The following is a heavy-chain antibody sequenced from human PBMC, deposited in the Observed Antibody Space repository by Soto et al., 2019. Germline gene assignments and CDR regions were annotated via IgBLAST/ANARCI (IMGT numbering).Heavy chain of an antibody. V-gene: IGHV3-30-3*01. D-gene: IGHD3-10*01. J-gene: IGHJ6*02. CDR2: VSYGDSNK. CDR3: ARSGFYGSGILYFYGVDV. Sequence: QVQLVESGGGEVQPGRSLRLSCAASGFTFSAYALHWVRQAPGTGLEWVATVSYGDSNKYYADSVKGRFTISRDNSKKTLFLQMNSLKVEDTAKYYCARSGFYGSGILYFYGVDVWGQGTTVTVSS. CDR1: GFTFSAYA.